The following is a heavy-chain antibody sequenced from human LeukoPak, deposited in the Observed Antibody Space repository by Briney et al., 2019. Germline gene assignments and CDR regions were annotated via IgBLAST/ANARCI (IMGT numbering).Heavy chain of an antibody. D-gene: IGHD4-17*01. V-gene: IGHV4-59*01. Sequence: KPSETLSLTCAVYGGSFSGYYWSWIRQPPGKGLEWIGDLHYSGSTNYNPSVRTRLSLTADTSNNQLSLKLTSVSVADTAVYYCARDYGQDMGFDHWGQGALVIVSS. J-gene: IGHJ4*02. CDR1: GGSFSGYY. CDR2: LHYSGST. CDR3: ARDYGQDMGFDH.